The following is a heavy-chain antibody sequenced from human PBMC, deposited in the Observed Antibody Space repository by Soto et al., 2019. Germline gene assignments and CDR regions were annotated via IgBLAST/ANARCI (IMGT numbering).Heavy chain of an antibody. CDR2: VSHDGSLY. J-gene: IGHJ4*02. CDR1: GFTFSSCA. D-gene: IGHD2-8*02. V-gene: IGHV3-30*18. CDR3: VKDRSDTWSFDY. Sequence: PGGSLRLSCAAFGFTFSSCAMHWVRQVPGKGLEWLAVVSHDGSLYPYADSVKGRFSISRDNSRKTLYLQMNSLRPEDTAVYYCVKDRSDTWSFDYWGQGTLVTVSS.